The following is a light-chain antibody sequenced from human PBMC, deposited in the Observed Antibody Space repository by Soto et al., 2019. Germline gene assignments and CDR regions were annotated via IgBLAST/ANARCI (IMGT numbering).Light chain of an antibody. J-gene: IGKJ1*01. CDR1: QSISSW. CDR2: KAS. CDR3: QHYNSYPWT. V-gene: IGKV1-5*03. Sequence: DIQMTQSPSTLSASVGDRVTVTCRANQSISSWLAWYQHKPGKAPKLLIYKASSLQSGVPSRFSGSGSGTEFTLSISSLQPDDFATYYCQHYNSYPWTFGQGTRVEIK.